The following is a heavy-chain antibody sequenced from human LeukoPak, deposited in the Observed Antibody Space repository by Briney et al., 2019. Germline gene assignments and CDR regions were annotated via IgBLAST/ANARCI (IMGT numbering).Heavy chain of an antibody. CDR1: GGSFSGYY. D-gene: IGHD5-18*01. CDR2: INHSGST. CDR3: ARPTRYSYGRLYYFDY. J-gene: IGHJ4*02. V-gene: IGHV4-34*01. Sequence: SETLSLTCAVYGGSFSGYYWSWIRQPPGKGLEWIGEINHSGSTNYNPSLKSQVTISVDTSKNQFSLKLSSVTAADTAVYYCARPTRYSYGRLYYFDYWGQGTLVIVSS.